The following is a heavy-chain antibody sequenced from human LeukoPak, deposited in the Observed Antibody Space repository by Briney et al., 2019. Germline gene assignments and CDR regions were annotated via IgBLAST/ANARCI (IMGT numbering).Heavy chain of an antibody. V-gene: IGHV4-34*01. J-gene: IGHJ4*02. D-gene: IGHD3-22*01. Sequence: PSETLSLTCAVYGGSFSGYYWSWIRQPPGKGLEWTGEINHSGSTNYNPSLKSRVTISVDTSKNQFSLKLSSVTAADTAVYYCARGHWYCYDSSGYYRKLYYFDYLGQGALVTVSS. CDR2: INHSGST. CDR3: ARGHWYCYDSSGYYRKLYYFDY. CDR1: GGSFSGYY.